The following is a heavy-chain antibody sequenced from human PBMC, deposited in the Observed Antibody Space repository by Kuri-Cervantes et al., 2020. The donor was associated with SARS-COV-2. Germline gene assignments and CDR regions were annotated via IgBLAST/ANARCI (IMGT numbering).Heavy chain of an antibody. CDR3: ARRGPTTVTTFTSLAEVGFQH. V-gene: IGHV4-34*01. CDR1: GGSFSGYY. D-gene: IGHD4-17*01. J-gene: IGHJ1*01. Sequence: GSLRLSCAVYGGSFSGYYWSWIRQPPGKGLEWIGEINHSGSTNYNPSLKSRVTISVDTSKNQFSLKLSSVTAADTAVYYCARRGPTTVTTFTSLAEVGFQHWGQGTRGTGSS. CDR2: INHSGST.